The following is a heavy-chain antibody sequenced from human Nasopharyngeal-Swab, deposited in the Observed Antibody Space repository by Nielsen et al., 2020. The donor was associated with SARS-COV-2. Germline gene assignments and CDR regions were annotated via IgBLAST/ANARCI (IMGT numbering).Heavy chain of an antibody. CDR1: GVSISSSSYY. Sequence: SETLSLTCTVSGVSISSSSYYWGWIRQPPGKGLEWIGSIYHSGSTYYNPSLKSRVTISVDTSKNQFSLKLSSVTAADTAVYYCARATGSGSYKDYWGQGTLVTVSS. D-gene: IGHD3-10*01. CDR2: IYHSGST. CDR3: ARATGSGSYKDY. J-gene: IGHJ4*02. V-gene: IGHV4-39*07.